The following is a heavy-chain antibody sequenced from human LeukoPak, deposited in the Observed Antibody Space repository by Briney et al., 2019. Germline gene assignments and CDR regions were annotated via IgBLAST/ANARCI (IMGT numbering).Heavy chain of an antibody. Sequence: ASVKVSCKASVYTFTSYAMHWVRQAPGQRLEWMGWINAGNGNTKYSQKFQGRVTITRDTSASTAYMELSSLRSEDTAVYYCARGDELGSSWYRAGLDYWGQGTLVTVSS. CDR3: ARGDELGSSWYRAGLDY. D-gene: IGHD6-13*01. J-gene: IGHJ4*02. V-gene: IGHV1-3*01. CDR1: VYTFTSYA. CDR2: INAGNGNT.